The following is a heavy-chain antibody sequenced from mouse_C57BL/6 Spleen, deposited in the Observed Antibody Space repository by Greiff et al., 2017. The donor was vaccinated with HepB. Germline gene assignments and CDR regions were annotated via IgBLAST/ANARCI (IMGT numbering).Heavy chain of an antibody. J-gene: IGHJ1*03. Sequence: QVQLQQPGAELVKPGASAKMSCKASGYTFTSYWITWVKQRPGQGLEWIGDIYPGSGSTNYNEKFKSKATLTVDTSSSTAYMQLSSLTSEDSAVYYCALITTVVANWYFDVWGTGTTVTVSS. CDR1: GYTFTSYW. D-gene: IGHD1-1*01. CDR2: IYPGSGST. V-gene: IGHV1-55*01. CDR3: ALITTVVANWYFDV.